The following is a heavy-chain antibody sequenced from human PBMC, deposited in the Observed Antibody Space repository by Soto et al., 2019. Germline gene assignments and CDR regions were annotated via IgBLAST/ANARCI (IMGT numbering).Heavy chain of an antibody. D-gene: IGHD6-13*01. V-gene: IGHV4-39*01. J-gene: IGHJ4*02. CDR2: IYYSGST. CDR1: GGSISSSSYY. Sequence: PSETLSLTCTVSGGSISSSSYYWGWIRQPPGKGLEWIGSIYYSGSTYYNPSLKSRVTISVDTSKNQFSLKLSSVTAADTAVYYCARLPRGAAAGPYFDYWGQGTLVTVSS. CDR3: ARLPRGAAAGPYFDY.